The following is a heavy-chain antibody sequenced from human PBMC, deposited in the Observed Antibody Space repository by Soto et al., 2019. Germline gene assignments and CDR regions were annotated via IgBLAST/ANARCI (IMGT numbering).Heavy chain of an antibody. CDR1: GFTFSSYW. Sequence: GGSLRLSCAASGFTFSSYWMSWVRQAPGKGLEWVANIKQDGSEKYYVDSVKGQFTISRDNAKNSLYLQMNSLRAEDTAVYYCARDRRTYYYGSGSLSPWGQGTLVTVSS. J-gene: IGHJ5*02. CDR3: ARDRRTYYYGSGSLSP. CDR2: IKQDGSEK. D-gene: IGHD3-10*01. V-gene: IGHV3-7*01.